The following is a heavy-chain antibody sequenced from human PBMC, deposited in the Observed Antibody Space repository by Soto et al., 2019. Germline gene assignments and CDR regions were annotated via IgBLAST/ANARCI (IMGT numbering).Heavy chain of an antibody. CDR1: GGTFSSYT. D-gene: IGHD3-16*02. CDR2: IIPILGIA. J-gene: IGHJ6*03. Sequence: GASVKVSCKASGGTFSSYTISWVRQAPGQGLEWMGRIIPILGIANYAQKFQGRVTMTRNTSISTAYMELSSLRSEDTAVYYCARERGRIYDYIWGSYPPDYYYYYMDVWGKGTTVTVSS. V-gene: IGHV1-69*04. CDR3: ARERGRIYDYIWGSYPPDYYYYYMDV.